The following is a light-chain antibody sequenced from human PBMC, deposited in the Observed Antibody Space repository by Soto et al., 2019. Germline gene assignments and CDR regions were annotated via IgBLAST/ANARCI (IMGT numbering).Light chain of an antibody. CDR3: SSYTSSNTLV. J-gene: IGLJ1*01. V-gene: IGLV2-14*01. CDR1: SEDVGGYNY. Sequence: QSALTQPASVTGSPGQSITISCSGTSEDVGGYNYVSWYQHHPAKGPKLVIYEVSNRPSGLSDRFSGSKSGNTASLTISGLQAEDEADYYCSSYTSSNTLVFGSGTKLTVL. CDR2: EVS.